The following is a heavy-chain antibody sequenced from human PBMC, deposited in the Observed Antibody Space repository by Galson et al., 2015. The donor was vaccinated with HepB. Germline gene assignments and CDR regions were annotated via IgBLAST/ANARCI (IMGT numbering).Heavy chain of an antibody. CDR2: INAGNGNT. CDR3: ARGTYDSSGCDY. Sequence: SVKVSCKASGYTFTSYAMHWVRQAPGQRLEWMGWINAGNGNTKYSQKFQGRVTITRDTSASTAYMELSSLRSEGTAVYYCARGTYDSSGCDYWGQGTLVTVSS. D-gene: IGHD3-22*01. J-gene: IGHJ4*02. V-gene: IGHV1-3*01. CDR1: GYTFTSYA.